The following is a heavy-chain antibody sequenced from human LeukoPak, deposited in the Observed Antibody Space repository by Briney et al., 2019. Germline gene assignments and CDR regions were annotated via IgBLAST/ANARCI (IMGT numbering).Heavy chain of an antibody. CDR3: ARVEEYSGNYSAD. V-gene: IGHV4-38-2*02. J-gene: IGHJ4*02. CDR2: IYHSGST. D-gene: IGHD1-26*01. Sequence: SETLSLTCTVSGYSISSGYYWGWIRQPPGKGLEWIGSIYHSGSTYYNPSLKSRVTISVDTSKNQFSLKLSSVTAADTAVYYCARVEEYSGNYSADWGQGTLVTVSS. CDR1: GYSISSGYY.